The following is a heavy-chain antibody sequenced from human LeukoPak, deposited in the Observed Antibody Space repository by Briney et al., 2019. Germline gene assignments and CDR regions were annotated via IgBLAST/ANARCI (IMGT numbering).Heavy chain of an antibody. J-gene: IGHJ3*02. CDR1: GYTFTGYY. Sequence: ASVKVSCKASGYTFTGYYMHWVRPAPGQGLEWMGWINPNSGGTNYAQKFQGRVTMTRDTSISTAYMELCRLRSDDTAVYYCAREARVDDAFDIWGQGTMVTVSS. D-gene: IGHD6-6*01. CDR3: AREARVDDAFDI. V-gene: IGHV1-2*02. CDR2: INPNSGGT.